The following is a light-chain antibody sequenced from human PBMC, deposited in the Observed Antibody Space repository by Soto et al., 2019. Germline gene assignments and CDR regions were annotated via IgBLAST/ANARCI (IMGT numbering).Light chain of an antibody. J-gene: IGKJ3*01. V-gene: IGKV3-11*01. CDR2: DAS. CDR3: QQRRNWPRFT. Sequence: EIVLTQSPATLSLSPGERATLSCRASQSVSSYLAWYQQKPGQAPRLLIYDASNRATGIPARFSGSGSGTDFTLTISSLDPEDFAVYYCQQRRNWPRFTFGPGTKVDIK. CDR1: QSVSSY.